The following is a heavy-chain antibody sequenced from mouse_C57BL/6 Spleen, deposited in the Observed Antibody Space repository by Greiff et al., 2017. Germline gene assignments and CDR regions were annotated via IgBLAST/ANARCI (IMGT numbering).Heavy chain of an antibody. Sequence: QVQLKQPGAELVKPGASVKLSCKASGYTFTSYWITWVKQSPGQGLEWIGDIYPGSGSTNYNEKFQSKATLTVDTSSSTAYMQLSSLTSEDSAVYCGAREDGYGAMDYWGQGTSVTVSS. J-gene: IGHJ4*01. CDR2: IYPGSGST. CDR3: AREDGYGAMDY. CDR1: GYTFTSYW. V-gene: IGHV1-55*01. D-gene: IGHD2-3*01.